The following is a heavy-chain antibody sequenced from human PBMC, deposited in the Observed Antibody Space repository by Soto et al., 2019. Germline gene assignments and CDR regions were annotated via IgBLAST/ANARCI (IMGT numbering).Heavy chain of an antibody. Sequence: SVKVSCKASGYTFTRYGISWVRQAPGQGLEWMGWISGYNGDTNYAQKFQGRVSVTIDTSTTTAYMELRSLTSDDTAVYYCAKNGQPPYYYYGLDVWGQGTKVTVSS. J-gene: IGHJ6*02. D-gene: IGHD2-8*01. CDR3: AKNGQPPYYYYGLDV. CDR1: GYTFTRYG. CDR2: ISGYNGDT. V-gene: IGHV1-18*01.